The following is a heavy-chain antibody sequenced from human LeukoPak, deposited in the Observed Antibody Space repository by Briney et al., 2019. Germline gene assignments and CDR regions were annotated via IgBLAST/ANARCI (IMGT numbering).Heavy chain of an antibody. D-gene: IGHD6-13*01. Sequence: GGSLRLSCSASGFTFSSYAMSWVRQAPGKGLEWVSAISGGSGSTYYADSVKGRFTISRDNSKNTLYLQMNGLRAEDTAAYYCAKGYGSFSYFDYWGQGTLVTVSS. CDR3: AKGYGSFSYFDY. V-gene: IGHV3-23*01. CDR2: ISGGSGST. CDR1: GFTFSSYA. J-gene: IGHJ4*02.